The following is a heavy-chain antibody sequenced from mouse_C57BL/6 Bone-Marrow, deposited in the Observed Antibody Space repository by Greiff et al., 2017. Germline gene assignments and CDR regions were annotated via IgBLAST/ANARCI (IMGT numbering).Heavy chain of an antibody. Sequence: EVKVVESGGDLVKPGGSLKLSCAASGFTFSSYGMSWVRQTPDKRLEWVATISRGGSYTYYPDRVKGRFTISRDNAKNTLYLQMSSLKSEDTAMYYCAREDYYGSMFADWGQGTMVTVSA. D-gene: IGHD1-1*01. J-gene: IGHJ3*01. CDR1: GFTFSSYG. V-gene: IGHV5-6*01. CDR3: AREDYYGSMFAD. CDR2: ISRGGSYT.